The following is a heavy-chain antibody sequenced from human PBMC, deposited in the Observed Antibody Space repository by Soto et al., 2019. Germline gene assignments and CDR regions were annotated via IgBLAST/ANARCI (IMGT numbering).Heavy chain of an antibody. D-gene: IGHD3-22*01. V-gene: IGHV4-31*03. CDR2: IYYSGST. CDR3: ARFGYSTNIGIDY. CDR1: GGSISSCGYY. Sequence: SETLSLTCTVSGGSISSCGYYWSWSRQHPGKGLEWIGYIYYSGSTYYNPSLKSRVTISVDTSKNQFSLKLSSVTAADTAVYYCARFGYSTNIGIDYWGQGTLVTVSS. J-gene: IGHJ4*02.